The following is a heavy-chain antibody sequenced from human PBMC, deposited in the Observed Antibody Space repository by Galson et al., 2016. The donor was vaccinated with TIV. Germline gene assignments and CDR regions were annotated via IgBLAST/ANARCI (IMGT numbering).Heavy chain of an antibody. CDR3: ARGALDTDREFYYYYGVDV. D-gene: IGHD5-18*01. V-gene: IGHV3-74*01. CDR2: IDGYGSRT. CDR1: GFTFSRYW. J-gene: IGHJ6*02. Sequence: SLRLSCAASGFTFSRYWMNWVRQAPGEGLVWVSRIDGYGSRTNYADFVKGRFTISRDDAKNTLYLQMNSLSADDTAEYYCARGALDTDREFYYYYGVDVWGQGTTVTVSS.